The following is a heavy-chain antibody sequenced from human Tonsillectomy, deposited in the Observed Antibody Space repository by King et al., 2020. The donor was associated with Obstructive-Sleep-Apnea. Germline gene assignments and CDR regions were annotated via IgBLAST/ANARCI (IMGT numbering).Heavy chain of an antibody. J-gene: IGHJ6*02. Sequence: VQLVESGGGLVKPGGSLRLSCAASGFTFSSYSMNWVCQAPGKGLEWVSSISSSSSYIYYADSVKGRFTISRDNAKNSRYLQMNSLRAEDTAVYYCARDRSSGGYGMDVWGQGTTVTVSS. D-gene: IGHD6-19*01. CDR1: GFTFSSYS. CDR2: ISSSSSYI. V-gene: IGHV3-21*01. CDR3: ARDRSSGGYGMDV.